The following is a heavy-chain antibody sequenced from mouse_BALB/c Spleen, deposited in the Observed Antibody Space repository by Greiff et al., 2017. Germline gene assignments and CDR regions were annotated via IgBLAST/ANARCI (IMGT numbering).Heavy chain of an antibody. CDR2: IDPANGNT. D-gene: IGHD2-2*01. V-gene: IGHV14-3*02. J-gene: IGHJ4*01. CDR1: GFNIKDTY. Sequence: EVKLMESGAELVKPGASVKLSCTASGFNIKDTYMHWVKQRPEQGLEWIGRIDPANGNTKYDPKFQGKATITADTSSNTAYLQLSSLTSEDTAVYYCALYGYDEGVYAMDYWGQGTSVTVSS. CDR3: ALYGYDEGVYAMDY.